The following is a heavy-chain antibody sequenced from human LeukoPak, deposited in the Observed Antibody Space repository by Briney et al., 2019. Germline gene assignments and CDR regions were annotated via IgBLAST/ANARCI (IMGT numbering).Heavy chain of an antibody. J-gene: IGHJ6*02. CDR2: IYYSGST. CDR1: GGSISRYY. Sequence: SETLSLTCTVSGGSISRYYWSWIRQPPGKGLEWIGYIYYSGSTNYNPSLKSRVTISVDTSKNQFSLKLSSVTAADTAVYYCARDLGYSYDYYYYGMDVWGQGTTVTVSS. CDR3: ARDLGYSYDYYYYGMDV. V-gene: IGHV4-59*01. D-gene: IGHD5-18*01.